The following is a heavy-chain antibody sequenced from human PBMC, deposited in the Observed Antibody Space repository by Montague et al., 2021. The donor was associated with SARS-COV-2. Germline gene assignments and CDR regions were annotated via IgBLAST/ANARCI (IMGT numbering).Heavy chain of an antibody. J-gene: IGHJ4*02. D-gene: IGHD3-22*01. V-gene: IGHV4-34*01. CDR2: VNHYGST. CDR1: GGYFTGYY. Sequence: SETLSLTCTVSGGYFTGYYWAWIRQPPGKRLEWIGEVNHYGSTNYNPSLKSRVTISGDTPKKQVSLGLTSVTAADTAVYYCARGRDYDSTTYYSDWGQGTLVTVSS. CDR3: ARGRDYDSTTYYSD.